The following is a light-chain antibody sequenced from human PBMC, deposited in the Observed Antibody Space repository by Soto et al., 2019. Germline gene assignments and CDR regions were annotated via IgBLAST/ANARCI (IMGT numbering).Light chain of an antibody. J-gene: IGLJ2*01. V-gene: IGLV1-44*01. CDR3: ATWDVSLNGFV. Sequence: QSVLTQPPSASGAPGQSFAISCSGSSSTIGRKSVNWYQHLPGTAPKLLMYADTHRPAGVPDRFSGSKSGTSASLAISGLQSDDEADYYCATWDVSLNGFVFGGGTKVTVL. CDR1: SSTIGRKS. CDR2: ADT.